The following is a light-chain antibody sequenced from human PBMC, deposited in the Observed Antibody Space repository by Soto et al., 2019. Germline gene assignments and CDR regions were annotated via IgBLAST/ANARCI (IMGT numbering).Light chain of an antibody. CDR1: QSIGKF. CDR2: GAP. V-gene: IGKV1-39*01. J-gene: IGKJ4*01. CDR3: QQSYTTPPT. Sequence: DIQMTQSPSSLPASVGDGVTITCRASQSIGKFLTWYHQKPGKAPNLLIYGAPNLQSGVQSRFSGSGSGTEFTLTISSLQPEDFATYYCQQSYTTPPTFGGGTKVEIK.